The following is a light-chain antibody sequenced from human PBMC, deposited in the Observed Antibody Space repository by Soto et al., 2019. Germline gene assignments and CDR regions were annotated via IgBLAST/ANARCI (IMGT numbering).Light chain of an antibody. Sequence: IVLTQSPATLSLSPGERATLSCRASQSVNSYLIWYQQKSGQAPRLLISDASYRATGIPARFSGSGSGTDFTLTISSLEPEDFAVYYCQQRANWPITFGQGTRLEIK. J-gene: IGKJ5*01. CDR1: QSVNSY. V-gene: IGKV3-11*01. CDR2: DAS. CDR3: QQRANWPIT.